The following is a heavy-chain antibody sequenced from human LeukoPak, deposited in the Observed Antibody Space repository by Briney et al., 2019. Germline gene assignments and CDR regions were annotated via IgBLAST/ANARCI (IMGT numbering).Heavy chain of an antibody. CDR1: GFTFSSYG. J-gene: IGHJ4*02. CDR3: AKKAAYSSGWYYSGYFDY. D-gene: IGHD6-19*01. Sequence: PGGSLRLSCAASGFTFSSYGMHWVRQAPGKGLEWVAFIRYDGSNKYYADFVKGRFTISRDNSQNTLYLQMNSLRAEDTAVYYCAKKAAYSSGWYYSGYFDYWGQGSLVTVSS. CDR2: IRYDGSNK. V-gene: IGHV3-30*02.